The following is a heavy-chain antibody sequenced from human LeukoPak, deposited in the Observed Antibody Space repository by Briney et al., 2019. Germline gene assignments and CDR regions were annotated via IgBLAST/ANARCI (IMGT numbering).Heavy chain of an antibody. D-gene: IGHD5-12*01. CDR1: GSTFIPNG. V-gene: IGHV3-7*03. J-gene: IGHJ4*02. CDR3: VRGGYGPDY. CDR2: IKQDGSVK. Sequence: GGSLSLSFAPSGSTFIPNGLTGSGKAPGKGLEWVANIKQDGSVKNYVDSVKGRFTISRDNAKNSLYLQMNSLRADDTAMYYCVRGGYGPDYWGQGTLVTVSS.